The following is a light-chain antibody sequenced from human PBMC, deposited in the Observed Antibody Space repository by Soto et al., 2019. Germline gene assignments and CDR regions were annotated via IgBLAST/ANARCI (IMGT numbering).Light chain of an antibody. Sequence: QSVLTPPASVSGSPGQSITISRTGTSSDVGGYNYVSWYQEHPGKAPKLMIYEVSNRPSGVSNRFSGSKSGNTASLTISGLQAEDEADYYCSSYTSSSTHFVFGTGTKVTVL. CDR1: SSDVGGYNY. CDR2: EVS. CDR3: SSYTSSSTHFV. J-gene: IGLJ1*01. V-gene: IGLV2-14*01.